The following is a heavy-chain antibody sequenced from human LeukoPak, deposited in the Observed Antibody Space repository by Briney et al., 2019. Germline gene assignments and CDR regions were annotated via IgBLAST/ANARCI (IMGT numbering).Heavy chain of an antibody. CDR1: GFTFSSYA. D-gene: IGHD6-6*01. V-gene: IGHV3-23*01. Sequence: GGSLRLSCAASGFTFSSYAMSWVRQAPGKGLEWVSVIGDSGGSTYCADSVKGRFTISRDNSKNTLYLQMNSLRAEDTAVYYCAKGGIMQSSSPGLQYFDLWGRGTLVSVSS. CDR3: AKGGIMQSSSPGLQYFDL. J-gene: IGHJ2*01. CDR2: IGDSGGST.